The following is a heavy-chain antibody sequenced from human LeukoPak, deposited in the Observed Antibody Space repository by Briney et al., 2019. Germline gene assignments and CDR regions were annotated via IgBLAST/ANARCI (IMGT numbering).Heavy chain of an antibody. CDR3: ARGTYYYDSSGYYSGGLGY. Sequence: GRSLRLSSAASGFTFSNYAMHWVRQAPGKGLECVAVISFDGSDKYYADSVKGRFTISRDNSENTLYVQMNSLRAEDTAVYYCARGTYYYDSSGYYSGGLGYWGQGTLVTVSS. J-gene: IGHJ4*02. D-gene: IGHD3-22*01. V-gene: IGHV3-30*04. CDR1: GFTFSNYA. CDR2: ISFDGSDK.